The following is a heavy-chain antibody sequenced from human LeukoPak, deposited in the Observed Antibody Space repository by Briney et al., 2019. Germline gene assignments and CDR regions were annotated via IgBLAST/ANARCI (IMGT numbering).Heavy chain of an antibody. CDR3: ARTDSSGYYGAY. D-gene: IGHD3-22*01. CDR2: IYYSGST. Sequence: LRLSCVVSGFTFSSDLMNWVRQPPGKGLEWIGYIYYSGSTYYNPSLKSRVTISVDTSNNLFSLKLSSVTAADTAVYYCARTDSSGYYGAYWGQGTLVTVSS. V-gene: IGHV4-30-4*08. CDR1: GFTFSSDL. J-gene: IGHJ4*02.